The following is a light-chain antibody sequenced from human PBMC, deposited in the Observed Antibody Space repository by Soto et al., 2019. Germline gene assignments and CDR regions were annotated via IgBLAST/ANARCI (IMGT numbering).Light chain of an antibody. CDR2: GAS. Sequence: EIVLTQSPGTLSLSPGERATLTRRASQSVTSSYLAWYQQKPGQAPRLLMYGASSRATGIPDRFSGSGSGTDFTLTISRLEPEDFAVYYCQQYGSSPLTFGHGTKVDIK. V-gene: IGKV3-20*01. CDR1: QSVTSSY. J-gene: IGKJ3*01. CDR3: QQYGSSPLT.